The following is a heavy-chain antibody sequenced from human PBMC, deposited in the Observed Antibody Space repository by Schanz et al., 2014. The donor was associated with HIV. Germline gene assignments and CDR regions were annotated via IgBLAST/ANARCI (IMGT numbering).Heavy chain of an antibody. Sequence: QVRLHQWGAGLLKPSETLSLTCAVYGVSLSGYYWSWVRQPPGKGLEWIGEIYYSGSTNYKPSLKSQVPISIAASKNQFSLRLSSLTAADTAVYYCARAGYYYGSGSSFPLAYWGQGTLVTVSS. D-gene: IGHD3-10*01. CDR1: GVSLSGYY. J-gene: IGHJ4*02. CDR2: IYYSGST. V-gene: IGHV4-34*01. CDR3: ARAGYYYGSGSSFPLAY.